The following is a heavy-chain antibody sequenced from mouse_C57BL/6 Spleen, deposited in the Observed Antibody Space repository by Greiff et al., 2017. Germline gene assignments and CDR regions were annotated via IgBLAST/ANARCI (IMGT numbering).Heavy chain of an antibody. CDR2: ISSGSSTI. V-gene: IGHV5-17*01. CDR1: GFTFSDYG. CDR3: AGSDSLYAMDY. J-gene: IGHJ4*01. Sequence: VQLKQSGGGLVKPGGSLKLSCAASGFTFSDYGMHWVRQAPEKGLEWVAYISSGSSTIYYADTVKGRFTISRDNAKNTLFLQMTSLRSEDAAMYYCAGSDSLYAMDYWGQGTSVTVSS.